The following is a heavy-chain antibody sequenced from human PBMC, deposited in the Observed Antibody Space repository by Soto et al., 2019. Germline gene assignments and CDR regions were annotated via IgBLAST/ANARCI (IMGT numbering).Heavy chain of an antibody. CDR1: GGSISSGGYY. Sequence: ASETLSLTCTVSGGSISSGGYYWSWIRQHPGKGLEWIGEINHSGSTNYNPSLKSRVTISVDTSKNQFSLKLSSVTAADTAVYYCARGGYGSSSRVLDYWGQGTLVTVSS. J-gene: IGHJ4*02. CDR3: ARGGYGSSSRVLDY. V-gene: IGHV4-39*07. D-gene: IGHD6-13*01. CDR2: INHSGST.